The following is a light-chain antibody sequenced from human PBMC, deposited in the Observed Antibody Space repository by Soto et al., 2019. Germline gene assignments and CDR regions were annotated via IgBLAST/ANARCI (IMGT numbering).Light chain of an antibody. CDR2: GTS. J-gene: IGKJ1*01. V-gene: IGKV3-20*01. CDR1: QGVSSNY. Sequence: EIVLTQSPGTLSLSPGXRATLSCRASQGVSSNYLAWYQQKSGQAPRLLLYGTSSRATGIPERFSGSGSGTDFTLPISRLEPEDFAVYYCQNYGSSRTFGQGTKVDIK. CDR3: QNYGSSRT.